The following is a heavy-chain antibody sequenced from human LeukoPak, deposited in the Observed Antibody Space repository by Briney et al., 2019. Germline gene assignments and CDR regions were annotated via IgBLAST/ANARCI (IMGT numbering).Heavy chain of an antibody. CDR1: GFTLSSYL. CDR2: ISGSGGST. D-gene: IGHD3-3*01. Sequence: GGSLRLSCAASGFTLSSYLMSWVRQAPGKGVEWVSAISGSGGSTYYADPEKGRFTISRDNSKNTLYLQMNSSRADATAVYYCAKDRSYDLWSGWFWAYWGQGTLVTVSS. CDR3: AKDRSYDLWSGWFWAY. V-gene: IGHV3-23*01. J-gene: IGHJ4*02.